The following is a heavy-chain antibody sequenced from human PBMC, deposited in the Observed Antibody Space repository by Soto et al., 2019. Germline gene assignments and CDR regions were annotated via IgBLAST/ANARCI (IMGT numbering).Heavy chain of an antibody. CDR2: INAGNGNT. Sequence: GASVXVSCKASGYTFTSYAMHWVRQAPGQRLERMGWINAGNGNTKYSQKFQGRVTITRDTSASTAYMELSSLRSEDTAVYYCARDWGNCTGGSCYSDYYYYYGMDVWGQGTTVTVSS. CDR1: GYTFTSYA. V-gene: IGHV1-3*01. CDR3: ARDWGNCTGGSCYSDYYYYYGMDV. J-gene: IGHJ6*02. D-gene: IGHD2-15*01.